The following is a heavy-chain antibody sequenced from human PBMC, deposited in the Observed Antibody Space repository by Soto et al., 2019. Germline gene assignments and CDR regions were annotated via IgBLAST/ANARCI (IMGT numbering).Heavy chain of an antibody. CDR2: IYYSGST. CDR3: ARHLLGNWIDP. J-gene: IGHJ5*02. CDR1: GGSISSSSYY. D-gene: IGHD2-15*01. Sequence: SETLSLTCTVSGGSISSSSYYWGWIRQPPGKGLEWIGSIYYSGSTYYNPSLKSRVTISVDTSKNQFSLKLSSVTAADTAVYYCARHLLGNWIDPWGQGSLVTVSS. V-gene: IGHV4-39*01.